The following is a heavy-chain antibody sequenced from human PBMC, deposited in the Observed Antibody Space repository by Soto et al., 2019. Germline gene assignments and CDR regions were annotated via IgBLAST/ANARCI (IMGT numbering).Heavy chain of an antibody. Sequence: ASVKVSCKASGXTFTSYAMHWVRQAPGQRLEWMGWINAGNGNTKYSQKFQGRVTITRDTSASTAYMELSSLRSEDTAVYYCARGVLWFGEYYYYYGMDVWGQGTTVTVSS. D-gene: IGHD3-10*01. V-gene: IGHV1-3*01. CDR1: GXTFTSYA. CDR2: INAGNGNT. CDR3: ARGVLWFGEYYYYYGMDV. J-gene: IGHJ6*02.